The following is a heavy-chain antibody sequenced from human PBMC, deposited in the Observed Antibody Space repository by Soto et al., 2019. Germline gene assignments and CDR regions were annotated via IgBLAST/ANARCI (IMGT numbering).Heavy chain of an antibody. D-gene: IGHD6-19*01. J-gene: IGHJ4*02. CDR3: AREEAVAGTRIFDY. Sequence: ASVKVSCKASGYTFTSYGISWVQQAPGQGLEWMGWISAYNGNTNYAQKLQGRVTMTTDTSTSTAYMELRSLRSDDTAVYYCAREEAVAGTRIFDYWGQGTLVTVSS. V-gene: IGHV1-18*01. CDR2: ISAYNGNT. CDR1: GYTFTSYG.